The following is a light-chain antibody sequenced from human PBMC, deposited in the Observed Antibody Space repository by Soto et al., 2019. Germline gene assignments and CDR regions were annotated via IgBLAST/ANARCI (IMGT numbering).Light chain of an antibody. CDR2: DAS. CDR1: QTVGKD. Sequence: IVLTQSPATLSLSPGERASLSCRASQTVGKDVAWYQVRPGQAPRLLIFDASTRATGVPPRFSGSRSGSDFTLTISSLDPEDFALYYCHQRSAWPFTFGGGTSVLIK. V-gene: IGKV3-11*01. J-gene: IGKJ4*01. CDR3: HQRSAWPFT.